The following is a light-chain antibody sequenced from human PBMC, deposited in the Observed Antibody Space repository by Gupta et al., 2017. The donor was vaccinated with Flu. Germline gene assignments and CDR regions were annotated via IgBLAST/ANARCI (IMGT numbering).Light chain of an antibody. V-gene: IGLV1-44*01. CDR1: NSNIGSNT. CDR3: AAWDDSLNDVV. CDR2: KNN. Sequence: QSLLTQPPSASGTPGQRVTISCSGSNSNIGSNTVNWYQQFPGTAPKLLIFKNNQRPSGVPDRFSDSKSGTSASLAISGLQSEDEADYYCAAWDDSLNDVVFGGGTKLTVL. J-gene: IGLJ2*01.